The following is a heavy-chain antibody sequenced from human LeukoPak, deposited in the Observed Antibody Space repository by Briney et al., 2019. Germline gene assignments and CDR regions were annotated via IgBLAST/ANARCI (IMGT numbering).Heavy chain of an antibody. CDR3: AREADDILTGYYPHDAFDI. J-gene: IGHJ3*02. CDR1: GGSISSSSYY. CDR2: IYYSGST. Sequence: SETLSLTCSVSGGSISSSSYYWGWIRQPPGTGLEWIGSIYYSGSTYYNPSLKSRVTISVDTSKNQFSLKLSSVTAADTAVYYCAREADDILTGYYPHDAFDIWGQGTMVTVSS. D-gene: IGHD3-9*01. V-gene: IGHV4-39*07.